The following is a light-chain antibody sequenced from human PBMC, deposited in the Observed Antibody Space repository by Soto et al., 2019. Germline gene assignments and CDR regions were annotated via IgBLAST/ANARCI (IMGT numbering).Light chain of an antibody. CDR2: DVS. V-gene: IGLV2-14*01. J-gene: IGLJ1*01. CDR1: SSDVGGYNY. Sequence: QSALTQPASVSGSPGQSVTISYTGTSSDVGGYNYVSWYQQYPGKAPKVMIYDVSNRPSGVSNRFSGSKSGNTASLTISGLQAEDEADYYCSSYTSSNTLYVFGTGTKVTVL. CDR3: SSYTSSNTLYV.